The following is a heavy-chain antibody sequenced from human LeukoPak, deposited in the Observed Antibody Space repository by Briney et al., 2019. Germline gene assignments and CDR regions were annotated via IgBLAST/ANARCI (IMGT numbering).Heavy chain of an antibody. J-gene: IGHJ4*02. CDR3: AKLAGTGGFDY. D-gene: IGHD6-19*01. V-gene: IGHV3-20*04. CDR1: GFTFDDYG. Sequence: WGSLRLSCAASGFTFDDYGMSWVRQAPGKGLEWVSGINWNGGRTGYEDSVKGRLTISRDNAKNSLYLQINSLGAEDTALYYCAKLAGTGGFDYWGQGTLVTVSS. CDR2: INWNGGRT.